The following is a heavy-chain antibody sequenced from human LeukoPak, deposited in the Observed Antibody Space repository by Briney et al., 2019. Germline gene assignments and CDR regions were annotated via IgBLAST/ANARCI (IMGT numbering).Heavy chain of an antibody. Sequence: PGGSLRLSCVASGFTFTNRAMTWVRQAPGKGLEWVSSISGSGSTTYYADSAKGRFTISRDNSKNTVYLQMNSLSVEDTAVYYCAKDQSRVGASDPFDSWGQGTLVTVSS. D-gene: IGHD1-26*01. J-gene: IGHJ5*01. CDR3: AKDQSRVGASDPFDS. V-gene: IGHV3-23*01. CDR1: GFTFTNRA. CDR2: ISGSGSTT.